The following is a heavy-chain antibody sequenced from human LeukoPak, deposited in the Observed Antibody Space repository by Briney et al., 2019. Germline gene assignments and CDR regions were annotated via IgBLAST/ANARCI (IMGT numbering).Heavy chain of an antibody. CDR2: IYHSGST. CDR3: AEASVGARFFDP. D-gene: IGHD1-26*01. Sequence: KPSETLSLTCTVSGGSISSSNWWSWVRQPPGKGLEWIGEIYHSGSTNYNPSLKSRVTISVDKSKNQFSLKLSSVTAADTAVYYCAEASVGARFFDPWGQGTLVTVSS. V-gene: IGHV4-4*02. J-gene: IGHJ5*02. CDR1: GGSISSSNW.